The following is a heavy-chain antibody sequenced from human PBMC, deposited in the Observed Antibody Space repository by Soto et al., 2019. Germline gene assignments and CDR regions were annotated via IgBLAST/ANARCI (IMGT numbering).Heavy chain of an antibody. Sequence: ASVKVSCKASGYTFTTYGMTWVRQAPGQGLEWMGWISAYNGNKKYAQKLQGRVTMTTDTSTSTAYMELRSLRSDDTAVYYCARDSPPVDYWGQGALVTVSS. CDR2: ISAYNGNK. J-gene: IGHJ4*02. CDR1: GYTFTTYG. V-gene: IGHV1-18*01. CDR3: ARDSPPVDY.